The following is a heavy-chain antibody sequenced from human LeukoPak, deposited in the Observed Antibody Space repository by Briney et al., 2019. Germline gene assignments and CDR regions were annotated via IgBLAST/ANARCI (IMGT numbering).Heavy chain of an antibody. CDR1: GFTFSSYA. D-gene: IGHD3-9*01. J-gene: IGHJ4*02. CDR3: AKTSAPGRYFDSHWDY. CDR2: ISGSGGST. Sequence: SGGSLRLSCAASGFTFSSYAMSWVRQAPGKGLEWVSAISGSGGSTYYADSVKGRFTISRDNSKNTLYLQMNSLRAEDTAVYYCAKTSAPGRYFDSHWDYWGQGTLVTVSS. V-gene: IGHV3-23*01.